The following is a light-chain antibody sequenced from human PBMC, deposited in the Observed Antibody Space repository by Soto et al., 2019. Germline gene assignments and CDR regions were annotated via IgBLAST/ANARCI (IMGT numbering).Light chain of an antibody. CDR3: QQTYSTPYT. CDR2: DAS. V-gene: IGKV1-39*01. J-gene: IGKJ2*01. Sequence: DIQMTQSPSSLPASVGDRVTITCRASRSIDRYLNWYQQRPGKPPKLLIYDASTLESGVPSTFSGSGSGAVFTLTISSLQPEDFAAYYCQQTYSTPYTFGQGTKLEI. CDR1: RSIDRY.